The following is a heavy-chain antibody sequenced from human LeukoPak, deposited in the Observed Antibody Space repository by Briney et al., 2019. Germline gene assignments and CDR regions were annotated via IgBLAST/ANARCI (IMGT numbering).Heavy chain of an antibody. D-gene: IGHD2-15*01. Sequence: SETLSLTCTVSGGSISSGDFYWSWIRQPPGKGLEWIGYIYYSGSTYYNPSLKSRVTISVDTSKNQFSLKLSSVTAADTAVYYCARDSGSGLDYWGQGTLVTVSS. CDR3: ARDSGSGLDY. CDR1: GGSISSGDFY. CDR2: IYYSGST. V-gene: IGHV4-30-4*08. J-gene: IGHJ4*02.